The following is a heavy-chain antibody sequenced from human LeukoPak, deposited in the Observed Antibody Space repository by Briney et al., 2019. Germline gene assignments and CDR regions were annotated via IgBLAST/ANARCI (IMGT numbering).Heavy chain of an antibody. CDR3: AGPLVPAAEGAFDI. CDR2: IYYSGST. V-gene: IGHV4-30-4*08. Sequence: SHTLSLTCTVSGGSISSGDYYWSWIRQPPGKGLEWIGYIYYSGSTYYNPSLKSRVTISVDTSKNQFSLKLSSVTAADTAVYYCAGPLVPAAEGAFDIWGQGTMVTVSS. J-gene: IGHJ3*02. D-gene: IGHD2-2*01. CDR1: GGSISSGDYY.